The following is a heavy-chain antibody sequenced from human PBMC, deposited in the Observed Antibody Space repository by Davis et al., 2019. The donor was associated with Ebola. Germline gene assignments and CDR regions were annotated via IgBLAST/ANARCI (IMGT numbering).Heavy chain of an antibody. Sequence: GESLKISCAASGFTFSSYAMHWVRQAPGKGLEYVSVVTSNGDTTYYANSVKGRFTISRDNSKNTLYLQMGSLRTEDMAVYFCRRGYDNRGYYYVDFWGQGTLVTVSS. CDR1: GFTFSSYA. CDR3: RRGYDNRGYYYVDF. CDR2: VTSNGDTT. D-gene: IGHD3-22*01. J-gene: IGHJ4*02. V-gene: IGHV3-64*01.